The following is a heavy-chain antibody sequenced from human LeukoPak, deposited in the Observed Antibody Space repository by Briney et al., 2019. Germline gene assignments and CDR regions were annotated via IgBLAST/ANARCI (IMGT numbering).Heavy chain of an antibody. J-gene: IGHJ4*02. CDR3: ASYCSSTSCRFDY. CDR1: GGSISSSSYY. CDR2: IYYSGST. V-gene: IGHV4-39*01. D-gene: IGHD2-2*01. Sequence: SETLSLTCTVSGGSISSSSYYWGWIRQPPGKGLEWIGSIYYSGSTYYNPSLKSRVTISVDTPKNQFSLKLSSVTAADTAVYYCASYCSSTSCRFDYWGQGTLVTVSS.